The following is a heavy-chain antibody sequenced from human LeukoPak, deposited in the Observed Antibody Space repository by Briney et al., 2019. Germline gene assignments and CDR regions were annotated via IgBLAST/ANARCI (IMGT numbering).Heavy chain of an antibody. CDR3: ARERWLHIADY. CDR1: GFTFSSYA. D-gene: IGHD5-24*01. J-gene: IGHJ4*02. V-gene: IGHV3-23*01. CDR2: ITGSDDRT. Sequence: GGSLRLSCAASGFTFSSYAMTWVRQAPGKGLEWVSTITGSDDRTYYADSVKGRFTISRDNSKNTLYLQMNSLRAEDTAVYYCARERWLHIADYWGQGTLVTVSS.